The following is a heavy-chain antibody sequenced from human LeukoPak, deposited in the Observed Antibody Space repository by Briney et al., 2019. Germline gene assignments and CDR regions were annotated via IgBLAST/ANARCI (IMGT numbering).Heavy chain of an antibody. D-gene: IGHD3-22*01. CDR3: ARETYSSGYFGYYGMDV. V-gene: IGHV7-4-1*02. J-gene: IGHJ6*02. CDR1: GYTFTSYA. Sequence: ASVKVSCKASGYTFTSYAMNWVRQAPGQGLEWMGWINTNTGNPTYAQGFTGRFVFSLDTSVSTAYLQTSSLKAEDTAVYYCARETYSSGYFGYYGMDVWGQGTTVTVSS. CDR2: INTNTGNP.